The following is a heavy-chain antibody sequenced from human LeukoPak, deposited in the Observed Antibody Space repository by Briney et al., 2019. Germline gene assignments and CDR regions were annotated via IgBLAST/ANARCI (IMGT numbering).Heavy chain of an antibody. CDR1: GFSFSSYS. CDR2: ISSSSYI. V-gene: IGHV3-21*01. CDR3: ARDSPHYDILTGYYLAEYFQH. D-gene: IGHD3-9*01. Sequence: GGSLRLSCAASGFSFSSYSMNWVSQAPGKGLEWVSSISSSSYIYYADSVKGRFTISRDNAKNSLYLQMNSLRAEDTAVYYCARDSPHYDILTGYYLAEYFQHWGQGTLVTVSS. J-gene: IGHJ1*01.